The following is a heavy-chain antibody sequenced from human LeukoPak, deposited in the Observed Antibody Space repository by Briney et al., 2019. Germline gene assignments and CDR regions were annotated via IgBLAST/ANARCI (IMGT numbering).Heavy chain of an antibody. D-gene: IGHD3-10*01. CDR3: ARVVTMVRGFMFDP. CDR1: GGSISSGSYY. Sequence: SETLSLTCTVSGGSISSGSYYWSWIRQPAGKGLEWIGRIYTSGSTKYNPSLKSRVTISVDTSKNQFSLKLSSVTAADTAVYYCARVVTMVRGFMFDPWGQGTLVTVSS. CDR2: IYTSGST. V-gene: IGHV4-61*02. J-gene: IGHJ5*02.